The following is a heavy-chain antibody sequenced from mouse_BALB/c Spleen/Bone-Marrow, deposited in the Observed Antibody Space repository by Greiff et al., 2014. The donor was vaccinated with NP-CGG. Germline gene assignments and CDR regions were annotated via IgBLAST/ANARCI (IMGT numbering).Heavy chain of an antibody. J-gene: IGHJ3*01. Sequence: VQLKDSGAELVKPGASVKLSCTASGFNIKDTYMHWVKQRPEQGLEWIGRIDPANGNTKYDPKFQGKATITADASSNTAYLQLSSLTSEDTAVYYCARSGDYGSSLAYWGQGTLVTVSA. D-gene: IGHD1-1*01. V-gene: IGHV14-3*02. CDR3: ARSGDYGSSLAY. CDR1: GFNIKDTY. CDR2: IDPANGNT.